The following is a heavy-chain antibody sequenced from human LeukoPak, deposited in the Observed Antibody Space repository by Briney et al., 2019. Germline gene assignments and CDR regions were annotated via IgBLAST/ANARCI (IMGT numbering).Heavy chain of an antibody. D-gene: IGHD5-18*01. J-gene: IGHJ4*02. Sequence: GGSLGLPCAASGFTFSSYAMSWVRQAPGKGLEWVSAISGSGGSTYYADSVKGRFTISRDNSKNTLYLQMNSLRAEDTAVYYCAKDPRGYSYGFDGEFDYWGQGTLVTVSS. V-gene: IGHV3-23*01. CDR1: GFTFSSYA. CDR2: ISGSGGST. CDR3: AKDPRGYSYGFDGEFDY.